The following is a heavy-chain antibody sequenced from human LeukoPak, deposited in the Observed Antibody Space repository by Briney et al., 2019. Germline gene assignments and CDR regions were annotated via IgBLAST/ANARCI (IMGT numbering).Heavy chain of an antibody. J-gene: IGHJ4*02. CDR3: ARDLHYYDSSGYYY. D-gene: IGHD3-22*01. V-gene: IGHV3-11*01. CDR2: ISSSGSTI. Sequence: AGGSLRLSCAASGFTLSDYYMSWIRQAPGKGLEWVSYISSSGSTIYYADSVKGRFTISRDNAKNSLYLQMNSLRAEDTAVYYCARDLHYYDSSGYYYWGQGTLVTVSS. CDR1: GFTLSDYY.